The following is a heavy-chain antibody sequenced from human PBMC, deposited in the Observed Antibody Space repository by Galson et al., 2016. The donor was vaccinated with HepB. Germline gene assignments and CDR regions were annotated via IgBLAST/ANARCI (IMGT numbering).Heavy chain of an antibody. CDR1: GYSFTNYW. J-gene: IGHJ5*02. D-gene: IGHD3-9*01. CDR3: ARVGSEILTGSDNGCDP. V-gene: IGHV5-10-1*01. Sequence: QSGAEVKKPGESLRISCKGSGYSFTNYWISWVRQMPGKGLEWMGRIDPSDSYTNYSPSFRGHVTFSADKSLSTVYLHWSSLKASDTAMYYCARVGSEILTGSDNGCDPGGQGTLVTGSS. CDR2: IDPSDSYT.